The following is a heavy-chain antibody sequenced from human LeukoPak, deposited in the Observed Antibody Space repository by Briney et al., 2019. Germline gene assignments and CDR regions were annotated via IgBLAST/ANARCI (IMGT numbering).Heavy chain of an antibody. V-gene: IGHV4-30-4*01. Sequence: PSQTLSLTCTVSGGSISSGDYYWSWIRQPPGKGLEWIGYIYYSGSTYYNPSLKSRVTISVDTSKDQFSLKLSSVTAADTAVYYCVRRGSGSYMMTYYFDYWGQGTLVTVSS. D-gene: IGHD1-26*01. J-gene: IGHJ4*02. CDR3: VRRGSGSYMMTYYFDY. CDR2: IYYSGST. CDR1: GGSISSGDYY.